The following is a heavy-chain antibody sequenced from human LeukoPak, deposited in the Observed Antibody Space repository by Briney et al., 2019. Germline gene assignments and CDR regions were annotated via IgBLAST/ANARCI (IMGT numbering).Heavy chain of an antibody. Sequence: GGTLRLSCAASGFTFSSYGMNWVRQAPGKGLEWVSGISGSGGSTYYADSVKGRFTISRDNSKNTLYLQMNSLRAEDTAVYYCASLIAVAGTHAFDIWGQGTMVTVSS. CDR2: ISGSGGST. D-gene: IGHD6-19*01. CDR1: GFTFSSYG. V-gene: IGHV3-23*01. CDR3: ASLIAVAGTHAFDI. J-gene: IGHJ3*02.